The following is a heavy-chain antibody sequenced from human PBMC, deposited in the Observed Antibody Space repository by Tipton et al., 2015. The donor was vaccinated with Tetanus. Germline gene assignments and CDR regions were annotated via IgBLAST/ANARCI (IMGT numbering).Heavy chain of an antibody. CDR1: GGSISIPDYY. CDR2: IYNSGRP. Sequence: TLSLTCSVSGGSISIPDYYWAWIRQPPGKGLEWIGSIYNSGRPNFNPSLKSRVTMTVDTSKNQFSLKLGSVTVADTAVYYCARHLYGYWFDPWGQGTLVTVSS. V-gene: IGHV4-39*01. D-gene: IGHD3-10*01. CDR3: ARHLYGYWFDP. J-gene: IGHJ5*02.